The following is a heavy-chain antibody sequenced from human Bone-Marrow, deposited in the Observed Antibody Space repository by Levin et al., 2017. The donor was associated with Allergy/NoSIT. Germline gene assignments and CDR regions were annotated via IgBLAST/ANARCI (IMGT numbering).Heavy chain of an antibody. CDR3: ATEPAPGLEKYYDTSGLGD. CDR1: GYTLTEFS. Sequence: HGESLKISCKVSGYTLTEFSMHWVRQAPGQGLEWMGGFDPEDGETIYAQKFQGRVTMTEDTSTDTASMELSSLRSEDTAMYYCATEPAPGLEKYYDTSGLGDWGQGTLVTVSA. CDR2: FDPEDGET. V-gene: IGHV1-24*01. J-gene: IGHJ4*02. D-gene: IGHD3-22*01.